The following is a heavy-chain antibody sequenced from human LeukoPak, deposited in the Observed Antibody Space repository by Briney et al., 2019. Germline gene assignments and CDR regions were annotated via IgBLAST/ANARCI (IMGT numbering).Heavy chain of an antibody. Sequence: GGSLRLSCSGFGFTFRSFWMGWVRQAPGKGLEWVALIWYDGSNKYYADSVKGRFTISRDDSKNTLYLQMNSLRAEDTAVYYCARDPGTTHYYFDYWGQGTLVTVSS. J-gene: IGHJ4*02. D-gene: IGHD1-7*01. CDR3: ARDPGTTHYYFDY. CDR2: IWYDGSNK. CDR1: GFTFRSFW. V-gene: IGHV3-33*08.